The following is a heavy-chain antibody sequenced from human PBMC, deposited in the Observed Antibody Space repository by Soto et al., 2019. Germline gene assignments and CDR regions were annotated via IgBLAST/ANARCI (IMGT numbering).Heavy chain of an antibody. CDR2: ITHSGST. Sequence: QVQLQQWGAGLLKPSETLSLTCGVYGGSFSPYYLSWIRHPPGKGLEWIGEITHSGSTNYNPSLKSRVAILVDTSKNQFSLKFTPVTAADTAVYDGARGGKSVMFMQGYYFDYWGQGTLVTVSS. D-gene: IGHD3-10*02. CDR3: ARGGKSVMFMQGYYFDY. CDR1: GGSFSPYY. J-gene: IGHJ4*02. V-gene: IGHV4-34*02.